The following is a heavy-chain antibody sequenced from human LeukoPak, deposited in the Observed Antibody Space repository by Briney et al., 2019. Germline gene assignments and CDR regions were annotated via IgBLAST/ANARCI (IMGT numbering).Heavy chain of an antibody. V-gene: IGHV3-11*04. Sequence: LSLTCTVSGGSISSYYWSWIRQAPGKGLEWVSYISSSGSTIYYADSVKGRFTISRDNAKNSLYLQMNSLRAEDTAVYYCARDHSHWHWGQGTLVTVSS. J-gene: IGHJ4*02. CDR2: ISSSGSTI. CDR3: ARDHSHWH. CDR1: GGSISSYY. D-gene: IGHD1-1*01.